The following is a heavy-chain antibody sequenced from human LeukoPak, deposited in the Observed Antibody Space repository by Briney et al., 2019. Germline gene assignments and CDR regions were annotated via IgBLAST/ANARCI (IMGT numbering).Heavy chain of an antibody. Sequence: GGSLRLSCAASGFTFSSYWMHWVRQAPGKGLVWVSRINSDGSSTNYADSVKGRFTISRDNAKKSLYLQMNSLRAEDTAVYYCARHLSGITGYTYGRGIDYWGQGTLLTVSS. CDR1: GFTFSSYW. V-gene: IGHV3-74*01. J-gene: IGHJ4*02. CDR3: ARHLSGITGYTYGRGIDY. D-gene: IGHD5-18*01. CDR2: INSDGSST.